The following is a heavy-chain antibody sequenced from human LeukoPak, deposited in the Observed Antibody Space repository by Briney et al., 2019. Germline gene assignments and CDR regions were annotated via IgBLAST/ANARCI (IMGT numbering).Heavy chain of an antibody. Sequence: SETLSLTCTVSGGSISSYYWSWIRQPPGKGLEWIGYIYYSGSTNYNPSLKSRVTISVDTSKNQFSLKLSSVTAADTAVYYCARDRITMVRGVIITNPTYWGQGTLVTVSS. CDR1: GGSISSYY. CDR2: IYYSGST. D-gene: IGHD3-10*01. V-gene: IGHV4-59*01. CDR3: ARDRITMVRGVIITNPTY. J-gene: IGHJ4*02.